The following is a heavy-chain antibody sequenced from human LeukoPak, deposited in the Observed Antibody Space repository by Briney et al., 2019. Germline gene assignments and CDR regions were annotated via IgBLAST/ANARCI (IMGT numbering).Heavy chain of an antibody. V-gene: IGHV1-46*01. Sequence: ASVKVSCKASGYTFTSYYMHWVRQAPGQGLEWMGIINPSGGSTSYAQKFQGRVTMTRDTSTSTVYMELSSLRSEDTAVYCCASGRAVWLVAGSNFDYWGQGTLVTVSS. J-gene: IGHJ4*02. CDR3: ASGRAVWLVAGSNFDY. CDR1: GYTFTSYY. D-gene: IGHD6-19*01. CDR2: INPSGGST.